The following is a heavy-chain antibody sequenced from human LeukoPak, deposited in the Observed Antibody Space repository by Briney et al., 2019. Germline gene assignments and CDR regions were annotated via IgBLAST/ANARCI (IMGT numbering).Heavy chain of an antibody. CDR3: ARDTSDYPYFFGY. D-gene: IGHD4-11*01. J-gene: IGHJ4*02. V-gene: IGHV4-59*11. CDR1: DGSISSHF. Sequence: PSETLSLTCTVSDGSISSHFWSWIRQPPGKGLEWIGYMHSSGSTSYNPSLRSRVTISADTSKNQFSLRLNSVTAADTAVYYCARDTSDYPYFFGYWGQGTLVTVSS. CDR2: MHSSGST.